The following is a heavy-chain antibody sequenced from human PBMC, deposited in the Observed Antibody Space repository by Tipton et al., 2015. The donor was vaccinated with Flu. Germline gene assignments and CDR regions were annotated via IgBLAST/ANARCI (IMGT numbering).Heavy chain of an antibody. J-gene: IGHJ6*02. V-gene: IGHV1-18*01. CDR2: INTYSGET. Sequence: QLVQSGAEVKKPGATVKVSCKASGYTFNSYGINWVRQAPGQGLEWMGWINTYSGETDYAQKLQGRVTMTRDTSTSTAYMELRSLGSDDTAVYYCATLPHGGHYFFYGMAVWGQGTTVTVSS. D-gene: IGHD3-16*01. CDR1: GYTFNSYG. CDR3: ATLPHGGHYFFYGMAV.